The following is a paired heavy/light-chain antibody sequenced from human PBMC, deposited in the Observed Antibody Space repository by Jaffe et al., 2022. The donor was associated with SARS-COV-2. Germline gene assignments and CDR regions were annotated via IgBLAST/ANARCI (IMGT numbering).Heavy chain of an antibody. Sequence: QVQLVQSGTDVKKPGASVKVSCKPYGGTFSSYTINWVRQAPGQGLEWMGGIIPIFGKANYAQKFQGRVTITADESTSIAYMEMNSLRSDDTAVYFCARGHAYGDQYYFDSWGQGTLVTVSS. CDR2: IIPIFGKA. J-gene: IGHJ4*02. CDR3: ARGHAYGDQYYFDS. CDR1: GGTFSSYT. V-gene: IGHV1-69*01. D-gene: IGHD4-17*01.
Light chain of an antibody. J-gene: IGLJ1*01. CDR3: QVWDTTRDHGV. V-gene: IGLV3-21*04. CDR1: NVGSKS. CDR2: YDS. Sequence: SYVLTQPPSVSVAPGKTATITCGGDNVGSKSVHWYQQKPGQAPVVVIYYDSDRPSGIPERFSGSKSGNTATLTISRVGAGDEADYFCQVWDTTRDHGVFGTGTTVTVL.